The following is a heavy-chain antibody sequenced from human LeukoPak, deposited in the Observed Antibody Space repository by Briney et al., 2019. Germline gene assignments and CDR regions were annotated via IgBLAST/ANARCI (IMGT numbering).Heavy chain of an antibody. CDR3: AREYYYDSSGRTNWFDP. Sequence: SETLSLTCTVSGGSISSYYWSWIRQPPGKVLEWIGYIYYSGSTNYNPSLKSRVTISVDTSKNQFSLKLSSVTAADTAVYYCAREYYYDSSGRTNWFDPWGQGTLVTVSS. J-gene: IGHJ5*02. CDR2: IYYSGST. CDR1: GGSISSYY. D-gene: IGHD3-22*01. V-gene: IGHV4-59*01.